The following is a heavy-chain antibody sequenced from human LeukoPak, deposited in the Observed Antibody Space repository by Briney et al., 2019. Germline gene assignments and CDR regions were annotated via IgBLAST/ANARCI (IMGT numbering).Heavy chain of an antibody. CDR3: ARDVENYYDSRGRGAFDI. CDR2: IYYSGST. CDR1: GGSFSGYY. J-gene: IGHJ3*02. V-gene: IGHV4-59*01. D-gene: IGHD3-22*01. Sequence: SETLSLTCAVYGGSFSGYYWSWIRQPPGKGLEWIGYIYYSGSTNYNPSLKSRVTISVDTSKNQFSLKLSSVTAADTAVYYCARDVENYYDSRGRGAFDIWGQGTMVTVSS.